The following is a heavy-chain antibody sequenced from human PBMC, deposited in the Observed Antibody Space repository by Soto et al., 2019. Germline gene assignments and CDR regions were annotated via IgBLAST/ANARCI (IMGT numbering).Heavy chain of an antibody. CDR1: GGSISSSNW. CDR3: ARAYGSGSYYRMYYFDY. J-gene: IGHJ4*02. D-gene: IGHD3-10*01. CDR2: IYYSGST. Sequence: SETLSLTCAVSGGSISSSNWWSWVRQPPGKGLEWIGYIYYSGSTNYNPSLKSRVTISVDTSKNQFSLKLSSVTAADTAVYYCARAYGSGSYYRMYYFDYWGQGTLVTVSS. V-gene: IGHV4-4*02.